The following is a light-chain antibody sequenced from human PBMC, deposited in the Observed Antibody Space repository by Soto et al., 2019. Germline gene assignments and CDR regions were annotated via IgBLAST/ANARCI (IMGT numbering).Light chain of an antibody. Sequence: QSVLPQPSSVSRSPGQSLTISCTGTSRDVGGYNYVSWHQQHPGKAPKVIITEVSNRPSGVSNRFSGSKSGNTASLTISGRQAEDEADYYCSSYRTSSAFVVFGGGTQLTVL. CDR1: SRDVGGYNY. J-gene: IGLJ2*01. CDR2: EVS. V-gene: IGLV2-14*01. CDR3: SSYRTSSAFVV.